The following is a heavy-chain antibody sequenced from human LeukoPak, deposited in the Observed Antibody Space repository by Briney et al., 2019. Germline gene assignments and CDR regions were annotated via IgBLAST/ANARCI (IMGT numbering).Heavy chain of an antibody. CDR1: GFTFSSYS. Sequence: GGSLRLSCAASGFTFSSYSMNWVRQAPGRGLEWVSYISSSSSTIYYADSVKGRFTISRDNAKNSLYLQMNSLRAEDTAVYYCARSNVDTATWDYYYYMDVWGKGTTVTISS. V-gene: IGHV3-48*04. J-gene: IGHJ6*03. CDR3: ARSNVDTATWDYYYYMDV. D-gene: IGHD5-18*01. CDR2: ISSSSSTI.